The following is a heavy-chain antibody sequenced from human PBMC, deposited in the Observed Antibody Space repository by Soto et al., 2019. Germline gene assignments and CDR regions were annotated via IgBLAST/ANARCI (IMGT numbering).Heavy chain of an antibody. CDR2: FYYSGSP. D-gene: IGHD5-18*01. CDR1: GGSISGGGYY. CDR3: ARASGYSYGPYGYWFAP. V-gene: IGHV4-31*03. Sequence: QVQLQESGPGLVKPSQTLSLTCTVSGGSISGGGYYWSWIRQHPGKRLEWLGSFYYSGSPYYNPSHKSRVTISVDTSKIQFSLKLSSVTAADRAVYYCARASGYSYGPYGYWFAPWRQGTLLTVSS. J-gene: IGHJ5*02.